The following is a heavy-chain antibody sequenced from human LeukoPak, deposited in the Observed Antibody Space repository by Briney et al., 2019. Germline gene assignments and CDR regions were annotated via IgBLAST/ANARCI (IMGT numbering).Heavy chain of an antibody. V-gene: IGHV3-23*01. D-gene: IGHD2-15*01. J-gene: IGHJ6*02. CDR1: GFTFSSDA. CDR2: ISGSGGST. Sequence: GGSLRLSCAASGFTFSSDAMSWVRQAPGKGLEWVSAISGSGGSTYYADSVKGRFTISRDNSKNTLYLQMNSLRAEDTAVYYCAKRGYCSGGSCLNYYGMDVWGQGTTVTVSS. CDR3: AKRGYCSGGSCLNYYGMDV.